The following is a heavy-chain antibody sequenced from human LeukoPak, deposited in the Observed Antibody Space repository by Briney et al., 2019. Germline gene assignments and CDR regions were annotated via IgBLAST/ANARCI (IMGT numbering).Heavy chain of an antibody. J-gene: IGHJ3*02. CDR2: IYTSGST. Sequence: SETLSLTCTVSGGSISSGSYYWSWIRQPAGKGLEWIGRIYTSGSTNYNPSLKSRVTISVDTSKNQFSLKLSSVTAADTAVYYCARVSGWDAFDIWGQGTMVTVSS. CDR1: GGSISSGSYY. D-gene: IGHD6-25*01. CDR3: ARVSGWDAFDI. V-gene: IGHV4-61*02.